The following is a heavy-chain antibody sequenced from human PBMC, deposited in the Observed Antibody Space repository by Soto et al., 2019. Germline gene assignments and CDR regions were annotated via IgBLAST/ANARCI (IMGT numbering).Heavy chain of an antibody. V-gene: IGHV3-30*18. D-gene: IGHD7-27*01. CDR2: ISYDENNK. CDR3: AKVLTGDLDY. J-gene: IGHJ4*02. CDR1: GFTFSSYG. Sequence: QVQLVSSGGGVVQPGRSLRLSCAASGFTFSSYGMNWVRQAPGKGLERVAVISYDENNKYYADSVKGRFTISRDNSKNTLYLQMNSLRAEDTAVYYCAKVLTGDLDYWGQGTLVTVSS.